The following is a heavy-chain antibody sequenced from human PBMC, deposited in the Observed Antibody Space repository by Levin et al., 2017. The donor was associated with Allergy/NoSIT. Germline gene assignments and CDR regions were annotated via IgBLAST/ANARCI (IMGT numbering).Heavy chain of an antibody. D-gene: IGHD2-15*01. CDR3: ARRVGSCCGVCCYRFDF. Sequence: SQTLSLPCPVSCGSIRSSIYYWGWIRQPPGKGLEWIGGIYQSGNTNYSPSLKSRVSISGDTPQKQFSLKLSSVTAADTAVYYCARRVGSCCGVCCYRFDFWGQGTLVTVSS. CDR2: IYQSGNT. V-gene: IGHV4-39*01. CDR1: CGSIRSSIYY. J-gene: IGHJ4*02.